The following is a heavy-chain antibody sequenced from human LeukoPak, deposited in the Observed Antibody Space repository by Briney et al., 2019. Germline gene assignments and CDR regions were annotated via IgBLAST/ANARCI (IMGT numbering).Heavy chain of an antibody. J-gene: IGHJ4*02. CDR1: GGSISSYY. D-gene: IGHD3-10*01. CDR2: IYTSGST. Sequence: SETLSLTCTVSGGSISSYYWSWIRQPAGKGLEWIGRIYTSGSTNYNPSLKSRVTMSVDTSKNQFSLTLSSVTAADAAVYYCARAGDYYVSGSYLGHWGQGTLVTVTS. V-gene: IGHV4-4*07. CDR3: ARAGDYYVSGSYLGH.